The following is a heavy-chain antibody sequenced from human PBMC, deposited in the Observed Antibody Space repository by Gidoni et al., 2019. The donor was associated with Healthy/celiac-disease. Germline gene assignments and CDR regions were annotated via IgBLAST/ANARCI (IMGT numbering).Heavy chain of an antibody. Sequence: QVQLVESGGGVVKPGRSLRLSCAASGFTFSSYGMHWVRQAPGKGLEWVAVISYDGSNKYYADSVKGRFTISRDNSKNTLYLQMNSLRAEDTAVYYCAKWGDSSGYYYLDYWGQGTLVTVSS. V-gene: IGHV3-30*18. CDR1: GFTFSSYG. D-gene: IGHD3-22*01. CDR2: ISYDGSNK. CDR3: AKWGDSSGYYYLDY. J-gene: IGHJ4*02.